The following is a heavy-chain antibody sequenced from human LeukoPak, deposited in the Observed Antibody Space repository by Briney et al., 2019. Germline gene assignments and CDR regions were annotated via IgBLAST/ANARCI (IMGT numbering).Heavy chain of an antibody. D-gene: IGHD6-13*01. CDR2: ISSSSSYI. V-gene: IGHV3-21*01. Sequence: PGGSLRLSCAAPGFTFSSYSMNWVRQAPGKGLGWVSSISSSSSYIYYADSVKGRFTISRDNAKNSLYLQMNSLRAEDTAVYYCARDSSSSRDAFDIWGQGTMVTVSS. CDR1: GFTFSSYS. J-gene: IGHJ3*02. CDR3: ARDSSSSRDAFDI.